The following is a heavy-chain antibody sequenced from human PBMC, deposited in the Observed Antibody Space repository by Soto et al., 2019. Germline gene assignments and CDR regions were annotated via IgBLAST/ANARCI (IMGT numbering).Heavy chain of an antibody. CDR2: IYYSGST. CDR1: GGSISSYY. V-gene: IGHV4-59*01. D-gene: IGHD5-18*01. CDR3: ARDIGGYSYGFDY. Sequence: QVQLQESGPGLVKPSETLSLTCTVSGGSISSYYWSWIRQPPGKGLEWIGYIYYSGSTNYNPSLKSRVTISVDTSKNQSTLKLSSVTAADTAVYYCARDIGGYSYGFDYWGQGTLVTVSS. J-gene: IGHJ4*02.